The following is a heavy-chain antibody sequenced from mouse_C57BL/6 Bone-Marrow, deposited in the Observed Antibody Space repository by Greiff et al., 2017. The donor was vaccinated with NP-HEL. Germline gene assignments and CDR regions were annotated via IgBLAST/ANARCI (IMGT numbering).Heavy chain of an antibody. CDR1: GFTFSDYG. J-gene: IGHJ2*01. Sequence: EVHLVESGGGLVKPGGSLKLSCAASGFTFSDYGMHWVRQAPETGLEWVAYISSGSSTIYYADTVKGRFTISRDNAKNTLFLQMTSLRSEDTAMYYGARDGWLLPYDFDYWGQGTTRTVAS. D-gene: IGHD2-3*01. V-gene: IGHV5-17*01. CDR2: ISSGSSTI. CDR3: ARDGWLLPYDFDY.